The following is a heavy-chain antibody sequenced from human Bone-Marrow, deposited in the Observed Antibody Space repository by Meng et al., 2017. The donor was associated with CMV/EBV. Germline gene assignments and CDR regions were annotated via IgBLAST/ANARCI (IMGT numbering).Heavy chain of an antibody. CDR2: ISYDGSNK. Sequence: GGSLRLSCAASGFIFSSYALHWVRQAPGKGLDWVALISYDGSNKYFADSVKGRFTISRDNSKNTLYLLMNSLRPEDTAVYYCARDMGGGSTYYYGMDVWGQGTTVTVSS. CDR1: GFIFSSYA. CDR3: ARDMGGGSTYYYGMDV. J-gene: IGHJ6*02. D-gene: IGHD3-16*01. V-gene: IGHV3-30*04.